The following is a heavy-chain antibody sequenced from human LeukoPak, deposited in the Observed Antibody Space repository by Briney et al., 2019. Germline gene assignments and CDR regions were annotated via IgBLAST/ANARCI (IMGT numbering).Heavy chain of an antibody. CDR3: AKDRGGSTYYFDY. CDR2: LSGSGGST. D-gene: IGHD1-26*01. V-gene: IGHV3-23*01. Sequence: HTGGSLRLSCVASGFTFSSYAMSWVRQAPGKGLEWVSSLSGSGGSTYYADSVKGRFTISRDNSKNTLYLQMNSLRAEDTAVYYCAKDRGGSTYYFDYWGQGTLVTVSS. J-gene: IGHJ4*02. CDR1: GFTFSSYA.